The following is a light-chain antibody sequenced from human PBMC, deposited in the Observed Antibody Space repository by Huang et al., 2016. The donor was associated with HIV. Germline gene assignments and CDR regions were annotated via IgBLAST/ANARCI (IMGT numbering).Light chain of an antibody. J-gene: IGKJ1*01. CDR2: GAS. CDR1: QTVNSN. CDR3: QQYNNWLA. Sequence: EIVMTQSPSTLSVSPGERATLSCRASQTVNSNLAWYQHKPGQAPRLLIYGASTRATGVPARFSGSGSGTKLTLTISSLQSEDFAVYYCQQYNNWLAFGQGTKVEIK. V-gene: IGKV3-15*01.